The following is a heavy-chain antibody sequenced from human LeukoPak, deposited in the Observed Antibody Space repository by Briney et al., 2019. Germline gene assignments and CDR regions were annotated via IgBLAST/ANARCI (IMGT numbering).Heavy chain of an antibody. D-gene: IGHD4-17*01. V-gene: IGHV4-61*01. CDR1: GGPVSSGSYY. Sequence: SETLSLTCTVSGGPVSSGSYYWSWIRQPPGKGLEWIGYIYYSGSTNYNPSLKSRVTISVDTSKNQFSLKLSSVTAADTAVYYCAREGRGDYVKREYFDYWGQGTLVTVSS. J-gene: IGHJ4*02. CDR2: IYYSGST. CDR3: AREGRGDYVKREYFDY.